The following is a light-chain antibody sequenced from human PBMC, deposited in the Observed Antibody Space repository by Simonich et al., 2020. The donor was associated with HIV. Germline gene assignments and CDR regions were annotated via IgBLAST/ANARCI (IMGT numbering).Light chain of an antibody. CDR3: HQYSSTPQT. J-gene: IGKJ1*01. V-gene: IGKV4-1*01. CDR1: QSVLYSSHNKNY. CDR2: WAS. Sequence: DIVMTQSPDSLAVSLGERATINSKSSQSVLYSSHNKNYLAWYQQKPGQPPKLLIYWASTRESGVPDRFSGSGSGTDFTLTISSLQAEDVAVYYCHQYSSTPQTFGQGTKVEIK.